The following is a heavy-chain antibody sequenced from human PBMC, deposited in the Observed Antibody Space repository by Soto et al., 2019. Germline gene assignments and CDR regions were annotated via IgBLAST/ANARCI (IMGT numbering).Heavy chain of an antibody. V-gene: IGHV1-2*04. CDR3: ARRRSSSWYEPGGYFDY. D-gene: IGHD6-13*01. CDR1: GYTFTGYY. CDR2: INPNSGGT. J-gene: IGHJ4*02. Sequence: QVQLVQSGAEVKKPGASVKVSCKASGYTFTGYYMHWVRQAPGQGLEWMGWINPNSGGTNYAQKFQGWVTMTRDTSISTAYMELSRLRSDDTAVYYCARRRSSSWYEPGGYFDYWGQGTLVTVSS.